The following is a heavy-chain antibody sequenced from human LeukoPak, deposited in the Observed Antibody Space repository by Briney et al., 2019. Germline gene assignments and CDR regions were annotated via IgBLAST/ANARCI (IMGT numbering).Heavy chain of an antibody. CDR3: ARVEGAKLGAFDI. D-gene: IGHD1-26*01. J-gene: IGHJ3*02. V-gene: IGHV3-21*01. Sequence: PEGSLRLSCAASGFTFSSYSMNWVRQAPGKGLEWVSSISSSSSYIYYADSVKGRFTISRDNAKNSLYLQMNSLRAEDTAVYYCARVEGAKLGAFDIWGQGTMVTVSS. CDR1: GFTFSSYS. CDR2: ISSSSSYI.